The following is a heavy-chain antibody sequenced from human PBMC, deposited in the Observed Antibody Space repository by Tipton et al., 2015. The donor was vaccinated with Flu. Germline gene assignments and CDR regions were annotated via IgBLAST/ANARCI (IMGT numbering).Heavy chain of an antibody. CDR3: ARGTLSGYPYYFDN. CDR2: MNPNSTDT. J-gene: IGHJ4*02. Sequence: QLVQSGAEVKKPGASVKVSCKASGYTFTSSDINWVRQATGQGLEWMGWMNPNSTDTGYGQKFQGRITMTRDTSISTAYMELSSLTSEDTAVYYCARGTLSGYPYYFDNWGQGTLVTVSS. D-gene: IGHD3-3*01. V-gene: IGHV1-8*01. CDR1: GYTFTSSD.